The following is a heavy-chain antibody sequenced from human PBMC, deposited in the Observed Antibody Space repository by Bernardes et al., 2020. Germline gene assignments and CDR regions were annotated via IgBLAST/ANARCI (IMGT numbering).Heavy chain of an antibody. V-gene: IGHV1-18*01. Sequence: ASVKVSCKASGYTFTSYGISWVRQAPGQGLEWMGWISAYNGNTNYAQKLQGRVTMTTDTSTSTAYMELRSLRSDDTAVYYCRSSGSYSATDAFDIWGQGTMVTVSS. CDR3: RSSGSYSATDAFDI. D-gene: IGHD1-26*01. J-gene: IGHJ3*02. CDR2: ISAYNGNT. CDR1: GYTFTSYG.